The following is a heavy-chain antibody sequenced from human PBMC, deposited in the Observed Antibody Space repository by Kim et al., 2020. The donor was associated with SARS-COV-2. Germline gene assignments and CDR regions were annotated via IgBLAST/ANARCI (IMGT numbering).Heavy chain of an antibody. CDR1: GYTFTSYG. CDR2: INAYNGNT. Sequence: ASVKVSCKASGYTFTSYGISWVRQAPGQGLEWMGWINAYNGNTNYAQKLQGRVTMTTDTSTSTAYMELRSLRSDDTAVYYCARDFGSITIFGVVRVVSEKRDAFDSWGQGTMVTVSS. D-gene: IGHD3-3*01. CDR3: ARDFGSITIFGVVRVVSEKRDAFDS. V-gene: IGHV1-18*01. J-gene: IGHJ3*02.